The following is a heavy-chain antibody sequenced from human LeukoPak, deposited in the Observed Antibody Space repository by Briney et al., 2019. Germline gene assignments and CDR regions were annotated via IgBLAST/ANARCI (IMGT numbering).Heavy chain of an antibody. CDR3: AKDQGDEAAAGLDY. CDR2: ISGSGGST. Sequence: PGGSLRLSCAASGFTSSNSAMTWVRQAPGKGLEWVSAISGSGGSTYYADSVKGRFTISRDNSKNTLYLQMNSLRAEDTAVYYCAKDQGDEAAAGLDYWGQGTLVTVSS. CDR1: GFTSSNSA. J-gene: IGHJ4*02. V-gene: IGHV3-23*01. D-gene: IGHD6-13*01.